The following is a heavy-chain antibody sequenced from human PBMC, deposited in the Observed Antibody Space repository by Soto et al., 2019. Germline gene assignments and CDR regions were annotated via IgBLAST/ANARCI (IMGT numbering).Heavy chain of an antibody. D-gene: IGHD3-10*01. CDR1: GGSISSSNW. Sequence: QVQLQESGPGLVKPSGTLSLTCAVSGGSISSSNWWSWVRQPPGKGLEWIGKIYHSGSTNYNPSLKSRVTISVAKSKNQFSLKLRSVTAADTAVYYCARVYMVRGTIIRYLDYWGQGTLVTVSS. CDR2: IYHSGST. CDR3: ARVYMVRGTIIRYLDY. V-gene: IGHV4-4*02. J-gene: IGHJ4*02.